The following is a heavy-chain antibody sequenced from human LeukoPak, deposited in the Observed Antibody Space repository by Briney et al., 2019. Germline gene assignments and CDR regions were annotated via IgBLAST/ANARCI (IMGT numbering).Heavy chain of an antibody. Sequence: SETLSLTCTVSGGSISSDNYWGWIRQPPGKGLEWIGSIYHSGSTYYNPSLKSRVSISVDTSKNQFSLKLSSVTAADTAVYYCAKGYCSSASCYDDRGAFDYWGQGTLVTVSS. J-gene: IGHJ4*02. CDR2: IYHSGST. D-gene: IGHD2-2*01. CDR1: GGSISSDNY. CDR3: AKGYCSSASCYDDRGAFDY. V-gene: IGHV4-38-2*02.